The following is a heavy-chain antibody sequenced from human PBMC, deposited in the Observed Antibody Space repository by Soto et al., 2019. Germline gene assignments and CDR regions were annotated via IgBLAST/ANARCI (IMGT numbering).Heavy chain of an antibody. CDR2: IYTSGST. V-gene: IGHV4-4*07. CDR3: ARYWDSGSYYYGMDV. D-gene: IGHD1-26*01. CDR1: GGSIGSYS. Sequence: SETLSLTCTVSGGSIGSYSWSWIRQPAGKGLEWIGRIYTSGSTNYNPSLKSRVTMSVDTSKNQFSLRRSSVTAADTAVYYCARYWDSGSYYYGMDVWGQGTTVTVSS. J-gene: IGHJ6*02.